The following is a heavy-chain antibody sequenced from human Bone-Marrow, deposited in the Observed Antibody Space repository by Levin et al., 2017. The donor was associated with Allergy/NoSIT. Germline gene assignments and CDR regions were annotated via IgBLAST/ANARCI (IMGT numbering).Heavy chain of an antibody. D-gene: IGHD4-11*01. J-gene: IGHJ4*02. CDR3: VRAVTGTSNYDY. Sequence: SPTLSLTCSVSGVSLNSVDSHWSWIRQHPGKALEWIGYIAYSGSTSYSPSLKSRVTISLDPSKNQISLDLSSVTAADTAVYYCVRAVTGTSNYDYWGQGILVTVSS. CDR2: IAYSGST. V-gene: IGHV4-31*03. CDR1: GVSLNSVDSH.